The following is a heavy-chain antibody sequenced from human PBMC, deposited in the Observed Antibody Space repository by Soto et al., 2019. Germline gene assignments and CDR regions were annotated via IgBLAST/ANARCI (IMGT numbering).Heavy chain of an antibody. D-gene: IGHD3-10*01. CDR2: IYYIGNT. Sequence: QVQLQESGPGLVKPSQTLSLTCAVSGGSISSGGYYWSWIRQHPGKGLEWIGYIYYIGNTYYNPSLQSRVTISVDTSKNQFSLKLSSVTAADTAVYYCARDLRFRGFYGMDVWGQGTTVTVSS. CDR1: GGSISSGGYY. V-gene: IGHV4-31*11. CDR3: ARDLRFRGFYGMDV. J-gene: IGHJ6*02.